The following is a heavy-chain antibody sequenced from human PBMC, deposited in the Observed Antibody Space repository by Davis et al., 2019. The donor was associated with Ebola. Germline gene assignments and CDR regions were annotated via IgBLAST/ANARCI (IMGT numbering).Heavy chain of an antibody. V-gene: IGHV5-51*01. J-gene: IGHJ4*02. Sequence: GESLKISCKASGYSITRYWIGWVRQMPGKGLEWMGIIYPGDSDTRYSPSFQGQVTISADKSISTAYLQWSSLKASDTAMYYCARLGDGSGSYLNYWGQGTLVTVSS. CDR3: ARLGDGSGSYLNY. CDR2: IYPGDSDT. D-gene: IGHD3-10*01. CDR1: GYSITRYW.